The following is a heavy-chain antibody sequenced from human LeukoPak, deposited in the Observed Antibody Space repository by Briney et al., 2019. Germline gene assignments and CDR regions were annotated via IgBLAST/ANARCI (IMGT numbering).Heavy chain of an antibody. D-gene: IGHD2-2*01. V-gene: IGHV1-2*02. CDR1: GYTFTDYY. J-gene: IGHJ4*02. CDR3: ARANFLYCSSTTCLFDY. CDR2: INPNDGDT. Sequence: ASVKVSCKASGYTFTDYYMHWVRQAPGQGFEWMGLINPNDGDTNYAQKFQGRVTMTRDTSISTAHMEVSRLRSDDTAVYYCARANFLYCSSTTCLFDYWGKGTLVTVSS.